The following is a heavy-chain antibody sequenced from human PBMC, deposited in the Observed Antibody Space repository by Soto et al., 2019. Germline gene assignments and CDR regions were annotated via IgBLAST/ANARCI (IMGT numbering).Heavy chain of an antibody. CDR3: AKDLGATGSYYKGYFQH. CDR1: GFTFSSYG. Sequence: QVQLVESGGGVVQPGRSLRLSCAASGFTFSSYGMHWVRQAPGKGLEWVAVISSDGSNKNYADSVKGRFTISRDNSKNTLYLEMNSLRAEDTAVYYCAKDLGATGSYYKGYFQHWGQGTLVTVSS. V-gene: IGHV3-30*18. D-gene: IGHD3-10*01. CDR2: ISSDGSNK. J-gene: IGHJ1*01.